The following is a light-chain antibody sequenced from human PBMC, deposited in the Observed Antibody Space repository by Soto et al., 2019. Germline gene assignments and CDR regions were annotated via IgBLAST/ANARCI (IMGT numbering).Light chain of an antibody. V-gene: IGKV3-20*01. CDR3: QKYGNFCT. J-gene: IGKJ5*01. CDR2: GAS. Sequence: EIVLTKSPDTLCLSPGERATISCRASQSVSSSHLAWYQQKPGQAPRLLIYGASSRATGIPDRFSGSGSGTDFSLTIRRLEPDDFAVYYCQKYGNFCTFGQGTRLEIK. CDR1: QSVSSSH.